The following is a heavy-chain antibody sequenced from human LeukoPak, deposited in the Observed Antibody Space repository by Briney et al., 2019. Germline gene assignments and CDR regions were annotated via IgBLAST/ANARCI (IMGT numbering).Heavy chain of an antibody. CDR1: GGSISSGDYY. Sequence: SETLSLTCTVSGGSISSGDYYWSWIRQPPGKGLEWIGYIYYSGSTYYNPSLKSLVTMSVDTSKNQFSLKLSSVTAADTAVYYCASGFEYSSSIDAFDIWGQGTMVTVSS. D-gene: IGHD6-6*01. CDR2: IYYSGST. CDR3: ASGFEYSSSIDAFDI. J-gene: IGHJ3*02. V-gene: IGHV4-30-4*08.